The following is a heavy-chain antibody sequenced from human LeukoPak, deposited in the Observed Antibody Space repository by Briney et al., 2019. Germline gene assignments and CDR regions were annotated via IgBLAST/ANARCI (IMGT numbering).Heavy chain of an antibody. Sequence: NPSETLSLTCTVSGGSISSYYWSWIRQPAGKGLEWIGRIYTSGSTNYNPSLKSRVTMSVDTSKNQFSLKLSSVTAADTAVYYCARITMIVVGLGDAFDIWGQGTMVTVSS. CDR1: GGSISSYY. D-gene: IGHD3-22*01. CDR3: ARITMIVVGLGDAFDI. V-gene: IGHV4-4*07. CDR2: IYTSGST. J-gene: IGHJ3*02.